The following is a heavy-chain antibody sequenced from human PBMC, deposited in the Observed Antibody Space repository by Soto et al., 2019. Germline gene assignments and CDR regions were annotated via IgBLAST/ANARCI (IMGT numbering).Heavy chain of an antibody. CDR1: GFTFSSYA. CDR3: ARVPRGREPILYFDP. V-gene: IGHV3-23*01. D-gene: IGHD3-10*01. J-gene: IGHJ5*02. CDR2: ISGSGGST. Sequence: PGGSLRLSCAASGFTFSSYAMSWVRQAPGKGLEWVSAISGSGGSTYYADSVKGRFTISRDNSKNTLYLQMNSLRAADTAVYYCARVPRGREPILYFDPWGQGTLVTVSS.